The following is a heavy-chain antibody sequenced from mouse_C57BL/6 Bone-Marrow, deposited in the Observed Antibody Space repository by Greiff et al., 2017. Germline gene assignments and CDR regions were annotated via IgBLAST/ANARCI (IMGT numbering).Heavy chain of an antibody. V-gene: IGHV1-50*01. CDR2: IDPSDSYT. CDR1: GYTFTSYW. J-gene: IGHJ3*01. Sequence: QVQLQQPGAELVKPGASVKLSCKASGYTFTSYWMQWVKQRPGQGLEWIGEIDPSDSYTNYNQKFKGEATLTVDTSSSTAYMQLSSLTSEDSAVYYCARWHYGSSYDAYWGQGTLVTVSA. D-gene: IGHD1-1*01. CDR3: ARWHYGSSYDAY.